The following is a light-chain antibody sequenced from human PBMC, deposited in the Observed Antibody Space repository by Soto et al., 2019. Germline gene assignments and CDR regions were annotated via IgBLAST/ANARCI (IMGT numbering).Light chain of an antibody. V-gene: IGKV3-20*01. CDR2: GAS. CDR1: QSVSSSF. Sequence: EIVLTQSPGTLSLSPGERATLSCRASQSVSSSFLAWYQQKPGQAPRLRIYGASSRATGIPDRFSGSGSGTDFTLTISRLEPEDGAVYYCQQYGSSPLTVGGGTKVEIK. CDR3: QQYGSSPLT. J-gene: IGKJ4*01.